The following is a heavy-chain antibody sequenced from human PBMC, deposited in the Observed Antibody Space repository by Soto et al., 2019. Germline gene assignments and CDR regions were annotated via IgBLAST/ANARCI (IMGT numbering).Heavy chain of an antibody. CDR2: MYHTGIT. D-gene: IGHD1-1*01. CDR3: ARESYNESNVGYFEL. CDR1: RGSISSSNW. V-gene: IGHV4-4*02. J-gene: IGHJ2*01. Sequence: QVQLQESGPGLVKPSGTLSLTCAVSRGSISSSNWWSWVRPSPGQGLEWIGAMYHTGITNYSPSLKSRVTMSVDKSKNQFSLKLSSVTAADTAVYYCARESYNESNVGYFELWGRGTLVSVSS.